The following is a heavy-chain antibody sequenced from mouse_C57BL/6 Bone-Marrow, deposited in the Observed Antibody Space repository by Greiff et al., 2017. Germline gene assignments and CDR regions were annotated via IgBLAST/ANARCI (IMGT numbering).Heavy chain of an antibody. CDR2: ISDGGSYT. V-gene: IGHV5-4*01. Sequence: DVKLVESGGGLVKPGGSLKLSCAASGFTFSSYAMSWVRQTPEKRLEWVATISDGGSYTYYPDNVKGRFTISRDNAKNNLYLQMSHLKSEDTAMYYCARDKDGDGCFDVWGTGTTVTVSS. CDR1: GFTFSSYA. CDR3: ARDKDGDGCFDV. J-gene: IGHJ1*03. D-gene: IGHD3-3*01.